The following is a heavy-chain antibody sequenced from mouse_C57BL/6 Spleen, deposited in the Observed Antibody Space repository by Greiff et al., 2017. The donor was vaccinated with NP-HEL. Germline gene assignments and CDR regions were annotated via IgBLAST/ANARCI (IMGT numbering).Heavy chain of an antibody. CDR1: GFTFSDYY. CDR2: INYDGSST. CDR3: ARDDGRGFAY. Sequence: EVKVVESEGGLVQPGSSMKLSCTASGFTFSDYYMAWVRQVPEKGLEWVANINYDGSSTYYLDSLKSRFIISRDNAKNILYLQMSSLKSEDTATYYCARDDGRGFAYWGQGTLVTVSA. J-gene: IGHJ3*01. V-gene: IGHV5-16*01. D-gene: IGHD2-3*01.